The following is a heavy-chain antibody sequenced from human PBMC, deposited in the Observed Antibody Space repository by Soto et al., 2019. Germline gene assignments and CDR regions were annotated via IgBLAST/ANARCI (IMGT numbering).Heavy chain of an antibody. CDR3: ARTTSSYCSSNSCRTYYFDY. CDR2: IIPILGIA. Sequence: QVQLVQSGAEVQKPGSSVKVSCKASGGTFSSYTISWVRQAPGQGLEWMGRIIPILGIANYAQKFQGRVKITADKSASTAYMELSSLRSEDTAVYYCARTTSSYCSSNSCRTYYFDYWGRGTLVTVSS. V-gene: IGHV1-69*02. CDR1: GGTFSSYT. J-gene: IGHJ4*02. D-gene: IGHD2-2*01.